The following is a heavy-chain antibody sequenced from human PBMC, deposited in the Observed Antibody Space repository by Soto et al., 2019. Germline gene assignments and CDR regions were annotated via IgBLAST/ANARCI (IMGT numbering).Heavy chain of an antibody. CDR3: ARDSRGYYYGSGSYYNADAFDI. V-gene: IGHV3-74*01. CDR2: INSDGSNT. D-gene: IGHD3-10*01. Sequence: GGSLRLSCAASGFTFSSFWMHWVRQAPGEGLVWVSRINSDGSNTNYADSVKGRFTISRDNAKNTLYLQMNSLRAEDTAVYYCARDSRGYYYGSGSYYNADAFDIWGQGTMVTVSS. J-gene: IGHJ3*02. CDR1: GFTFSSFW.